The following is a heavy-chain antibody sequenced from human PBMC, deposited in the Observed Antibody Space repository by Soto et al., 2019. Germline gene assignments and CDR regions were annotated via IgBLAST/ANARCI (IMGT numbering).Heavy chain of an antibody. Sequence: GGSLRLSCAGSGFTFSSHGMTWVRQAPGKGLDWVSAISGSGDGTFYADSVKGRFTISRDNSKNTLYLQMNGLRVEDTAVYYCAKDRLAGNFDYWGQGTHVTVSS. CDR3: AKDRLAGNFDY. CDR2: ISGSGDGT. J-gene: IGHJ4*02. V-gene: IGHV3-23*01. CDR1: GFTFSSHG.